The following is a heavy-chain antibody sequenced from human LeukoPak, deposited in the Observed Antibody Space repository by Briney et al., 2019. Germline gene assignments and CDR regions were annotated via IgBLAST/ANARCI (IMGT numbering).Heavy chain of an antibody. V-gene: IGHV1-18*01. D-gene: IGHD2-15*01. CDR1: GYTFTSYG. CDR2: VSAYADNT. CDR3: ARDCIGCHGFDY. Sequence: AGESLKISCKASGYTFTSYGITWVRQAPGQGLEWMGWVSAYADNTNYVQKIQGRVTMTTDTSTSTAYMELRSLRSDDTAVYYCARDCIGCHGFDYWGQGTLVTVSS. J-gene: IGHJ4*02.